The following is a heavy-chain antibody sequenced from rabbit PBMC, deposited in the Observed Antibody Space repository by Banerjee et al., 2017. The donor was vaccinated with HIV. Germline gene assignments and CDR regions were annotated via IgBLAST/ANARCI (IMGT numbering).Heavy chain of an antibody. CDR1: GFDFSSNYW. V-gene: IGHV1S40*01. CDR3: ARGYTTTL. Sequence: QSLEESGGDLVKPGASLTLTCTASGFDFSSNYWICWVRQAPGKGLEWIGCIYTGSSGSTYYATWAKGRFTISKASSTTVTLQMTSLTAADTATYFCARGYTTTLWGPGTLVTDS. J-gene: IGHJ4*01. CDR2: IYTGSSGST. D-gene: IGHD1-1*01.